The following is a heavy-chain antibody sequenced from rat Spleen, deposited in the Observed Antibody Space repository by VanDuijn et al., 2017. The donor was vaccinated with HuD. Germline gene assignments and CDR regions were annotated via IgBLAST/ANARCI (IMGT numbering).Heavy chain of an antibody. D-gene: IGHD2-2*01. J-gene: IGHJ1*01. Sequence: EVQLVESDGGLVQPGRSMKLSCAASGFTFSNYYMAWVRQAPTKGLEWVASISTGGGNTYYRDSVKGRFTLSRDNTKNTLYLQMDNLRSEDTATYYCARAGYLRDWYFDFWGPGTMVTVSS. CDR1: GFTFSNYY. CDR2: ISTGGGNT. CDR3: ARAGYLRDWYFDF. V-gene: IGHV5-25*01.